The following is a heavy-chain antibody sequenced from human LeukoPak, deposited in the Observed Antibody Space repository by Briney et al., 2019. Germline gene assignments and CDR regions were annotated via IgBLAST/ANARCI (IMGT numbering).Heavy chain of an antibody. D-gene: IGHD6-13*01. V-gene: IGHV4-59*01. J-gene: IGHJ6*03. Sequence: PSETLSLTCTVSGGSISSYYWSWIRQPPGKGLEWIGYIYYSGSTNYNPSLKSRVTISVDTSKNQFSLKLSSVTAADTAVYYCARDHEGASWYPPHYYYYYMDVWGKGTTVTVSS. CDR1: GGSISSYY. CDR2: IYYSGST. CDR3: ARDHEGASWYPPHYYYYYMDV.